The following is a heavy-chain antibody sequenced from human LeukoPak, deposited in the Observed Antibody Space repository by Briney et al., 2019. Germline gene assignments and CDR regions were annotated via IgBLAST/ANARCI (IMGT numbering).Heavy chain of an antibody. V-gene: IGHV1-46*03. D-gene: IGHD3-3*01. J-gene: IGHJ6*03. Sequence: ASVKVSCKASGYTFTSYYMHWVRQAPGQGLEWMGLINPSGGSTSYAQKFQGRVTMTRDTSTSTVYMELSSLRSEDTAVYYCARVTLRDFWSGYYTDYYYYMDVWGKGTTVTVSS. CDR3: ARVTLRDFWSGYYTDYYYYMDV. CDR1: GYTFTSYY. CDR2: INPSGGST.